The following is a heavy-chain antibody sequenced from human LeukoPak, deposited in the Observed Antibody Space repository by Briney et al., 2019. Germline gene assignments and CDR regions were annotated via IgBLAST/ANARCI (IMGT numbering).Heavy chain of an antibody. V-gene: IGHV4-38-2*01. D-gene: IGHD4-17*01. Sequence: PSETLSLTCAVSGYSISSGYYWGWIRQPPGKGLEWIGSICHSGSTYYNPSLKSRVTISVDTSKNQFSLKLSSVTAADTAVYYCAGDDPRSYNWFDPWGQGTLVTVSS. CDR2: ICHSGST. CDR3: AGDDPRSYNWFDP. J-gene: IGHJ5*02. CDR1: GYSISSGYY.